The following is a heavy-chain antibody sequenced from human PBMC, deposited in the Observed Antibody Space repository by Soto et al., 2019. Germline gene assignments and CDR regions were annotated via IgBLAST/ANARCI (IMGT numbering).Heavy chain of an antibody. CDR1: GFSFSTYW. CDR2: INSDGSIT. J-gene: IGHJ4*02. CDR3: AKGGASSSFDY. D-gene: IGHD6-13*01. Sequence: GGSLRLSCAASGFSFSTYWMHWVRQAPEKGLVWVSRINSDGSITNYADSVRGRFTISRDNAKNTLYLQMNSLRAEDTAVYYCAKGGASSSFDYWGQGTLVTVSS. V-gene: IGHV3-74*01.